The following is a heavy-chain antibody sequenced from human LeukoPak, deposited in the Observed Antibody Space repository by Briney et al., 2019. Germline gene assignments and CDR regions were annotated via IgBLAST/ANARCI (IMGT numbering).Heavy chain of an antibody. CDR2: NFGSAST. J-gene: IGHJ4*02. Sequence: PSETLSLTCTVSGDSIGRFHWSWIRQSPGKGLDWIGSNFGSASTNKNPSLDSRVTISLDTSRNQFSLKVRSVTPADTAVYYCARGSGSSTITPFDYWGQGALVTVSS. D-gene: IGHD3-10*01. V-gene: IGHV4-59*01. CDR1: GDSIGRFH. CDR3: ARGSGSSTITPFDY.